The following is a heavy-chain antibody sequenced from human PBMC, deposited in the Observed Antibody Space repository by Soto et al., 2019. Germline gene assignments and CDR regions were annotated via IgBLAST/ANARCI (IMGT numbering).Heavy chain of an antibody. D-gene: IGHD6-19*01. CDR3: ARRTVNIRTFYSGLKAHCFDY. V-gene: IGHV4-39*01. J-gene: IGHJ4*02. CDR2: ICYSGST. CDR1: GGSISSSSYY. Sequence: QLQLQESGPGLVKPSETLSLTCAVSGGSISSSSYYWGWIRQPPGKGLEWIGSICYSGSTYYTPSLRNRVAISVDTSKNQFSLKLNSVTAADTAVYYCARRTVNIRTFYSGLKAHCFDYWGQGTLVTVSS.